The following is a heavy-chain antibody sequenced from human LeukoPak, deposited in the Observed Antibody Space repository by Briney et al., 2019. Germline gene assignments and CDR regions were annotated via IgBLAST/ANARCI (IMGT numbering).Heavy chain of an antibody. Sequence: PGGSLRLSCTASGFTLFTFNNAWMSWVRQTPGKGLEWIGRIKSKSDGGTTDYTAPVKGRFSISRHDSKNTVYLQVNSLKTEDTAVYYCTTDLLDYRGQGTLVTVSS. J-gene: IGHJ4*02. V-gene: IGHV3-15*01. CDR1: GFTLFTFNNAW. CDR2: IKSKSDGGTT. CDR3: TTDLLDY.